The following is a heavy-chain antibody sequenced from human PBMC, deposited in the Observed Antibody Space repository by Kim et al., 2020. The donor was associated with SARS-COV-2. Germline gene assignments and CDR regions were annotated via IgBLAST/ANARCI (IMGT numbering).Heavy chain of an antibody. CDR2: IKQEGTEI. V-gene: IGHV3-7*01. D-gene: IGHD7-27*01. CDR3: AAGVNVRH. Sequence: GGSLRLSCAASGLTFTTYYMTWVRQAPGKGLEWVANIKQEGTEIHYVDSVKGRFTISRDNAQNSWYLQMSSLRAEDPAVYYCAAGVNVRHWGQGTLVTVSS. J-gene: IGHJ4*02. CDR1: GLTFTTYY.